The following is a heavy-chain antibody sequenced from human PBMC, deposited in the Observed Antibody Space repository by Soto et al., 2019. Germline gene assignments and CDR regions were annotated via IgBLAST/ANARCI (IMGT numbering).Heavy chain of an antibody. CDR3: AKDYGGKDGDY. J-gene: IGHJ4*02. Sequence: QVQLVQSGAEVKKPGSSVKVSCKASGGTFSSYTISWVRQAPRQGLEWMGRIIPILGIANYAQKFQGRVTITADKSTSTAYMELSSLRSEDTAVYYCAKDYGGKDGDYWGQGTLVTVSS. CDR2: IIPILGIA. CDR1: GGTFSSYT. D-gene: IGHD4-17*01. V-gene: IGHV1-69*08.